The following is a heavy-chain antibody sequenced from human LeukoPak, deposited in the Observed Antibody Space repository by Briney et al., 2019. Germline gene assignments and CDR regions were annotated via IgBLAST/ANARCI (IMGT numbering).Heavy chain of an antibody. D-gene: IGHD6-19*01. CDR3: AKGLSSGWNLKGSDY. CDR2: ISGSGGST. V-gene: IGHV3-23*01. J-gene: IGHJ4*02. CDR1: GFTFSSYA. Sequence: PGGSLRLSCAASGFTFSSYAMSWVRQAPGKGLEWVSSISGSGGSTYYADSVKGRFTISRVNSKNTLYLQMNSLRAEDTAVYYCAKGLSSGWNLKGSDYWGQGTLVTVSS.